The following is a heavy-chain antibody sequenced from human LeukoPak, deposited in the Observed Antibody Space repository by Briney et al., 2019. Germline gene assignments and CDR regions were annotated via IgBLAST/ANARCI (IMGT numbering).Heavy chain of an antibody. CDR2: INAYNGNT. Sequence: ASVKVSCKASGYTFTSYIISWVRQAPGQGLEWMGWINAYNGNTDYAQGVQGRVTMTTDTSTSTAYMELRSLRSDDTAVYYCAREQGDYVWGSYRNFDYWGQGTLVTVSS. V-gene: IGHV1-18*01. J-gene: IGHJ4*02. CDR3: AREQGDYVWGSYRNFDY. CDR1: GYTFTSYI. D-gene: IGHD3-16*02.